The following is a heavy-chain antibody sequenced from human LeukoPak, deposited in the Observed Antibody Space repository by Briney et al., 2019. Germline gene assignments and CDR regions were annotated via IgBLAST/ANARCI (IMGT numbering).Heavy chain of an antibody. J-gene: IGHJ5*02. Sequence: ASVKVSCKASGYSFTSHYMHWVRQAPGQGLEWMGLINPSGSSTLYAQKFQGRVILTRDMSTRTVYMDLRSLRSEDTAVYYCARTTYYYDSSGYYRGFDPWGQGTLVTVSS. V-gene: IGHV1-46*01. CDR2: INPSGSST. CDR3: ARTTYYYDSSGYYRGFDP. D-gene: IGHD3-22*01. CDR1: GYSFTSHY.